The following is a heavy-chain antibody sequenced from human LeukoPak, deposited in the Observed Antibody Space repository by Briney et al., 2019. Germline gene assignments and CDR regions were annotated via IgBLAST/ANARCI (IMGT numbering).Heavy chain of an antibody. V-gene: IGHV4-39*07. Sequence: SETLSLTCTVSGGSISSSSSYWGWIRQPPGTGLEWIGSIYDSGSTNYNPSLKSRVTISVDPSKIRFSLNLSSVTAADTAIYYCARLKRRYSRYYYSGMDVWGPGTTVTVSS. CDR2: IYDSGST. CDR1: GGSISSSSSY. D-gene: IGHD5-18*01. J-gene: IGHJ6*02. CDR3: ARLKRRYSRYYYSGMDV.